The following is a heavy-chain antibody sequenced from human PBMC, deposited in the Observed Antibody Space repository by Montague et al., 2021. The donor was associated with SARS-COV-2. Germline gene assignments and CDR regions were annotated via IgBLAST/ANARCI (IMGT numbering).Heavy chain of an antibody. V-gene: IGHV4-34*01. Sequence: SETLSLTCAVYGGSFSGYYWSWIRQPPGKGLEWIGEISHSGSTNYNPSLKSRVTISIDTSKNQFSLKLSSVTAADTAVYYCAGEMATVVNYYYYGMDVWGQGTTVTVSS. D-gene: IGHD5-24*01. CDR3: AGEMATVVNYYYYGMDV. CDR2: ISHSGST. CDR1: GGSFSGYY. J-gene: IGHJ6*02.